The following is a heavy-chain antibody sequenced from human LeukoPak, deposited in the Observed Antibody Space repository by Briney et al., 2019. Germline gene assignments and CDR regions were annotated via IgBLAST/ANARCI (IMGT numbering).Heavy chain of an antibody. Sequence: ASVKVSCKASGFGFSPYDINWVRQAAGQGLEWMGWINPKSNNTGFAQRFQGRVTMTTNTSINIAYMELCSLTSEDTAVYFCARGRVFLPAASPFDYWGQGTLVTVSS. J-gene: IGHJ4*02. V-gene: IGHV1-8*02. CDR3: ARGRVFLPAASPFDY. CDR2: INPKSNNT. D-gene: IGHD2-2*01. CDR1: GFGFSPYD.